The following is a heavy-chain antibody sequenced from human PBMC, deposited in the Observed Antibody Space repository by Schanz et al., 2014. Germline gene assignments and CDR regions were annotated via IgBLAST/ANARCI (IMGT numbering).Heavy chain of an antibody. Sequence: EVQLLESGGGLVQPGGSLRLSCAASGFTFSSYAMSWVRQAPGKGLEWVSSIFSSSTYIYYAGSVKGRFTIARDNSKNTLYLQMNSLKPDDAGVYYCANLDGVSISTFSWGPGTLVTVSS. V-gene: IGHV3-23*05. CDR1: GFTFSSYA. CDR2: IFSSSTYI. J-gene: IGHJ5*02. CDR3: ANLDGVSISTFS. D-gene: IGHD3-9*01.